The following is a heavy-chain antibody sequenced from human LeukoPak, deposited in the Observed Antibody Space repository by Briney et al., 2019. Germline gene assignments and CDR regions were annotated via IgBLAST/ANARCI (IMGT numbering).Heavy chain of an antibody. CDR3: ARQTGSGLFILP. J-gene: IGHJ4*02. CDR1: GVSISSSYSY. Sequence: SETLSLTCIVSGVSISSSYSYWGWIRQPPGMGLEWIGSIHYTGNTYYNASLKSQVSISIDTSKNQFSLKLTSVTAADTAVYYCARQTGSGLFILPGGQGTLVTVSS. V-gene: IGHV4-39*01. CDR2: IHYTGNT. D-gene: IGHD3/OR15-3a*01.